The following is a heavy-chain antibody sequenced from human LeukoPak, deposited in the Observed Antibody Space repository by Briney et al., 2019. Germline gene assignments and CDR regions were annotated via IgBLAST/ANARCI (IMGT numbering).Heavy chain of an antibody. CDR2: TYYRSTWYN. CDR1: GDSVSSNSVT. CDR3: ARRLTQYDCFDP. D-gene: IGHD2-2*01. V-gene: IGHV6-1*01. Sequence: SQTLSLTCAISGDSVSSNSVTWNWIRQSPSRGLEWLGRTYYRSTWYNDYAVSVRGRITVNPDTSKNQFSLHLNSVTPEDTAVYYCARRLTQYDCFDPWGQRILVTVSS. J-gene: IGHJ5*02.